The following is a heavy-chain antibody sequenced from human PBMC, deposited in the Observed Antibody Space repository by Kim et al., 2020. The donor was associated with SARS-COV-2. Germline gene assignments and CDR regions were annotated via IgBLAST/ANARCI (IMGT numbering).Heavy chain of an antibody. CDR2: INHSGST. Sequence: SETLSLTCAVYGGSFSGYYWSWIRQPPGKGLEWIGEINHSGSTNYNPSLKSRVTISVDTSKNQFSLKLSSVTAADTAVYYCARSRDGYNILYYFDYWGQGTLVTVSS. CDR1: GGSFSGYY. CDR3: ARSRDGYNILYYFDY. V-gene: IGHV4-34*01. J-gene: IGHJ4*02. D-gene: IGHD5-12*01.